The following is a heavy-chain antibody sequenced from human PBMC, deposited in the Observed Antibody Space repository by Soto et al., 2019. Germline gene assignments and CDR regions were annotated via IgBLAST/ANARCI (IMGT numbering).Heavy chain of an antibody. Sequence: PGGSLRLSCAASGFSFSTYNMNWVRQAPGQGLEWLSYVSSRSAKILYADSVKGRFTTSRDDAKNSLYLHMVSLRDEDTAVYFCTRAIAVGSTSLDYWGQGTLVTVSS. J-gene: IGHJ4*02. CDR2: VSSRSAKI. D-gene: IGHD6-19*01. CDR3: TRAIAVGSTSLDY. CDR1: GFSFSTYN. V-gene: IGHV3-48*02.